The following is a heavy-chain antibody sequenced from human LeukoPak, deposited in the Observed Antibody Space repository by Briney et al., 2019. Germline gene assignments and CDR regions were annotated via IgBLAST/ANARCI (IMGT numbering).Heavy chain of an antibody. V-gene: IGHV1-69*13. CDR1: GGTFSSYA. CDR3: ARRFLDYGGNPEGFDP. J-gene: IGHJ5*02. D-gene: IGHD4-23*01. Sequence: GASVKVSCKASGGTFSSYAISWVRQAPGQGLEWMGGIIPIFGTANYAQKFQGRVTITADESTSPAYMELSSLRSEDTAVYYCARRFLDYGGNPEGFDPWGQGTLVTVSS. CDR2: IIPIFGTA.